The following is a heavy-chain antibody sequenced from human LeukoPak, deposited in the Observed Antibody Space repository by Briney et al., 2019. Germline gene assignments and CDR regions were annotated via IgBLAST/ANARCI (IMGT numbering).Heavy chain of an antibody. J-gene: IGHJ4*02. CDR1: GGTFSSYA. D-gene: IGHD6-13*01. V-gene: IGHV1-69*05. CDR3: AREVVAAAGTGGYFDY. Sequence: GASVKVSCKASGGTFSSYAISWVRQAPGQGLEWMGGIIPIFGTANYEQKFQGRVTITTDESTSTAYMELSSLRSEDTAVYYCAREVVAAAGTGGYFDYWGQGTLVTVSS. CDR2: IIPIFGTA.